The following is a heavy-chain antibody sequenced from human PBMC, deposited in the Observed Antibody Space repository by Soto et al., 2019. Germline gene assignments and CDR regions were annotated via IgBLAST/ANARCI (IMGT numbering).Heavy chain of an antibody. CDR3: ARELPGCSSTSCYTVHYYYYGMDV. V-gene: IGHV1-18*01. CDR1: GCTFTSYG. CDR2: ISAYNGNT. Sequence: ASVKVSCKASGCTFTSYGISWVRQAPGQGLEWMGWISAYNGNTNYAQKLQGRVTMTTDTSTSTAYMELRSLRSDDTAVYYCARELPGCSSTSCYTVHYYYYGMDVWGQGTTVTVSS. J-gene: IGHJ6*02. D-gene: IGHD2-2*02.